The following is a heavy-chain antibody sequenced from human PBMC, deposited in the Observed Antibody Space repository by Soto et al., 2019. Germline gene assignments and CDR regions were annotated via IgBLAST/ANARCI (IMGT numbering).Heavy chain of an antibody. CDR2: VYYSGNT. V-gene: IGHV4-59*01. D-gene: IGHD4-17*01. J-gene: IGHJ6*03. Sequence: SESLSLTCTVSGGSISPYYWSWIRQPPGKGLEWIGYVYYSGNTNYNPSLESRVTISVDTSKNQFSLKLSSVTAADTAVYYCARTLPFYGDRHTTPDYYYYMDVWGKGTTVTVSS. CDR3: ARTLPFYGDRHTTPDYYYYMDV. CDR1: GGSISPYY.